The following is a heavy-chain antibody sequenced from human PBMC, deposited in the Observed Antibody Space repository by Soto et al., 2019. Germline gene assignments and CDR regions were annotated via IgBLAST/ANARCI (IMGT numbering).Heavy chain of an antibody. J-gene: IGHJ4*02. D-gene: IGHD3-9*01. CDR2: IIPIFGTA. Sequence: GASVKVSCKASGGTFSSYAISWVRQAPGQGLEWMGGIIPIFGTANYAQKFQGRVTITADESTSTAYMELSSLRSEDTAVYYCASPLRYFDWLSQTRFDYWGQGTLVTVSS. V-gene: IGHV1-69*13. CDR3: ASPLRYFDWLSQTRFDY. CDR1: GGTFSSYA.